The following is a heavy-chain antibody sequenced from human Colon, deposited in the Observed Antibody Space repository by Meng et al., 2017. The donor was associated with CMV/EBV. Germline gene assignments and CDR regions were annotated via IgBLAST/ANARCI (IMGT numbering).Heavy chain of an antibody. CDR3: ARGGRSSGYCSGGTCYAGFDS. J-gene: IGHJ4*01. CDR1: VSTFTGYN. D-gene: IGHD2-15*01. CDR2: INPHTGGT. Sequence: QVLLVQSGAAVKKPGASMKVSCTASVSTFTGYNIHWVRQAPGQGLEWMGWINPHTGGTNYASKFQGWVTMTRDTSNNTAYMEVASLKSDDTAVYYCARGGRSSGYCSGGTCYAGFDSWGQGTLVTVSS. V-gene: IGHV1-2*04.